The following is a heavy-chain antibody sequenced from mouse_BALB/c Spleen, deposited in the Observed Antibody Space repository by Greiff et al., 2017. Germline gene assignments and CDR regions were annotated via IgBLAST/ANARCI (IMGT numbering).Heavy chain of an antibody. D-gene: IGHD4-1*01. V-gene: IGHV2-9*02. J-gene: IGHJ3*01. CDR1: GFSLTSYG. CDR3: GLGAWFAY. Sequence: VKLMESGPGLVAPSQSLSITCTVSGFSLTSYGVHWVRQPPGKGLEWLGVIWAGGSTNYNSALMSRLSISKDNSKSQVFLKMNSLQTDDTAMYYCGLGAWFAYWGQGTLVTVSA. CDR2: IWAGGST.